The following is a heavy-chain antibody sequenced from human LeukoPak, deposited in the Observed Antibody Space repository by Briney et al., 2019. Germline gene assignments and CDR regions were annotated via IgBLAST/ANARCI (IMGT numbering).Heavy chain of an antibody. CDR2: INPNSGGT. D-gene: IGHD3-10*01. V-gene: IGHV1-2*04. CDR1: GYTFTGYY. J-gene: IGHJ4*02. Sequence: GASVKVSCKASGYTFTGYYMHWVRQAPGQWLEWMGWINPNSGGTNYAQKFQGWVTMTRDTSISTAYMELSRLRSDDTAVYYCARVHGSGRHAYYFDYWGQGTLVTVSS. CDR3: ARVHGSGRHAYYFDY.